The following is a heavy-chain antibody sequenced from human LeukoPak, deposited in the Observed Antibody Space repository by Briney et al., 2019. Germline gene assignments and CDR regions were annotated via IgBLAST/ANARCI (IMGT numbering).Heavy chain of an antibody. J-gene: IGHJ4*02. Sequence: SETLSLTCTVSGGSISSSSYYWGWIRQPPGKGLDWIASIHYSGTTYYNPSLKSRVTISVDTSKNHFSLKLSSVTAADTAVYYCARGPTYQPIDSWGQGTLVTVSS. CDR2: IHYSGTT. V-gene: IGHV4-39*02. CDR3: ARGPTYQPIDS. D-gene: IGHD2-2*01. CDR1: GGSISSSSYY.